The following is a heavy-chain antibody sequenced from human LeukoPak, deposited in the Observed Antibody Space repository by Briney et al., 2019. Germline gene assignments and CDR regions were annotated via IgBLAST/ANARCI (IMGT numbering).Heavy chain of an antibody. V-gene: IGHV4-59*08. CDR1: GGSLSSYY. J-gene: IGHJ4*02. CDR3: ASYYYDSTGYLF. CDR2: IYYSGST. Sequence: SETLSLTCTVYGGSLSSYYWSWIRQPPGKGLEWIGYIYYSGSTNYNPSLKSRVTISVDTSKNQFSLKLSSVTAADTAVFYCASYYYDSTGYLFWGQGTLVTVSS. D-gene: IGHD3-22*01.